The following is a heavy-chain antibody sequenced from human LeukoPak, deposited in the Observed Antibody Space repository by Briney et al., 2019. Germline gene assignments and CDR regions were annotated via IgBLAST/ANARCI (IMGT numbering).Heavy chain of an antibody. CDR3: AKAFGTNGYYQLPIDF. CDR2: ITGSGETT. CDR1: GFTFISNA. V-gene: IGHV3-23*01. Sequence: GGSLRLSCAASGFTFISNAMTWARQAPGKGLECVSAITGSGETTYYADSVRGRFTISRDNSRNTLYLQLNNLRAEDTAIYYCAKAFGTNGYYQLPIDFWGQGTLVTVSS. J-gene: IGHJ4*02. D-gene: IGHD3-22*01.